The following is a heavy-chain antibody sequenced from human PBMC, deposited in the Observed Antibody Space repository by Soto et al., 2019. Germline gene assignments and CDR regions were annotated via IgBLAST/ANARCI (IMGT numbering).Heavy chain of an antibody. CDR3: ARKGAAASYAHYYMDV. Sequence: QVQLQESGPGLVKPSETLSLTCTVSGGSISPYYWSWIRQPPGKGLEWSGYVYYSGNTNYNPSLASRVTISVDTSRNRFSLNLTSATAADTAVYYFARKGAAASYAHYYMDVWGRGTAVTVSS. V-gene: IGHV4-59*01. CDR1: GGSISPYY. CDR2: VYYSGNT. J-gene: IGHJ6*03. D-gene: IGHD6-13*01.